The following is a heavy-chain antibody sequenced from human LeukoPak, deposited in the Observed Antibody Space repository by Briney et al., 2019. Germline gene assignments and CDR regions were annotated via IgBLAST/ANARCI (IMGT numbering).Heavy chain of an antibody. CDR2: INHSGST. V-gene: IGHV4-34*01. CDR1: GGSFSGYY. Sequence: PSETLSLTCAVYGGSFSGYYWSWIRQPPGKGLEWIGEINHSGSTNYNPSLKSRVTISLDTSKSQFSLKVRYVTAADTAVYYCARGLNDSWTGENYWGQGALVTVSS. CDR3: ARGLNDSWTGENY. J-gene: IGHJ4*02. D-gene: IGHD3-3*01.